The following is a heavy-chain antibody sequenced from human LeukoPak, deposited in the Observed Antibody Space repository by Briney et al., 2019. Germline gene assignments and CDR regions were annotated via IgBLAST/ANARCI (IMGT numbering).Heavy chain of an antibody. CDR2: ISSSSSYI. D-gene: IGHD1-26*01. J-gene: IGHJ6*02. CDR1: GFTFSSYS. CDR3: ARAGIVGATFYYYYGMDV. V-gene: IGHV3-21*01. Sequence: GGSLRLSCAASGFTFSSYSMNWVRQAPGKGLEWVSSISSSSSYIYYADSVKGRFTISRDNAKNTLYLQMDSLRAEDTAVYYCARAGIVGATFYYYYGMDVWGQGTTVTVSS.